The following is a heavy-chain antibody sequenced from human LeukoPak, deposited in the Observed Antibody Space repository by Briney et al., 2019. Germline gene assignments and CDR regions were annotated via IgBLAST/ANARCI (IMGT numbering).Heavy chain of an antibody. CDR1: GDSVSSKNGA. J-gene: IGHJ4*02. Sequence: SQTLSLTCAISGDSVSSKNGAWNWVRQSPSRGLEWLGRTYYRSKWYSDYAVSVQGRITISPDTSKNQFSLQLSSVVPEVAAVYYCARHVGTSGWYTFDYWGQGTLVTVSS. CDR3: ARHVGTSGWYTFDY. D-gene: IGHD6-19*01. V-gene: IGHV6-1*01. CDR2: TYYRSKWYS.